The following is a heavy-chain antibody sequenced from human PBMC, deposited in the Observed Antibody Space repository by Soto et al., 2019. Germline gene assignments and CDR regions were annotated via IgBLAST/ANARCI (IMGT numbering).Heavy chain of an antibody. J-gene: IGHJ4*02. CDR3: ARDLPTGYFDY. CDR1: GFTFSSYA. CDR2: ISYDGSNK. V-gene: IGHV3-30-3*01. Sequence: QVQLVESGGGVVQPGRSLRLSCAASGFTFSSYAMHWVRQAPGKGLEWVAVISYDGSNKYYADSVKGRFTISRDNSKNTLYLQMNSLRAEDTAVYYCARDLPTGYFDYWGQGTLVTVSS.